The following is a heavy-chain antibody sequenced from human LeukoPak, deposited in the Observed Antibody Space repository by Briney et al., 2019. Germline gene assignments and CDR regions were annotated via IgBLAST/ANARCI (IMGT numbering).Heavy chain of an antibody. CDR1: GGSISSSSYY. CDR3: ERHVGSVLDYDFWSGPPTYFDY. CDR2: IYYSGST. V-gene: IGHV4-39*01. J-gene: IGHJ4*02. D-gene: IGHD3-3*01. Sequence: SETLSLTCTVSGGSISSSSYYWGWIRQPPGKGLEGIGSIYYSGSTYYNPSLKSRVTMSVDTSKNQFSLKLSSVTAADTAVYYCERHVGSVLDYDFWSGPPTYFDYWGQGTLVTVSS.